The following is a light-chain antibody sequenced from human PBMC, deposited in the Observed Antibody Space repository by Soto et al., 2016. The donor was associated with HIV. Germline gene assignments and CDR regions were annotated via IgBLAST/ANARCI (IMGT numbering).Light chain of an antibody. CDR3: QQYYSTPYT. Sequence: DIQMTQSPSTLSASVGDSVIITCRASQSISSWLAWYQQKPGKAPKLLIYAVSRLESGVPSRFSGSGSGTDYTLTISSLQPEDFATYYCQQYYSTPYTFGQGTKLEIK. CDR1: QSISSW. V-gene: IGKV1-NL1*01. J-gene: IGKJ2*01. CDR2: AVS.